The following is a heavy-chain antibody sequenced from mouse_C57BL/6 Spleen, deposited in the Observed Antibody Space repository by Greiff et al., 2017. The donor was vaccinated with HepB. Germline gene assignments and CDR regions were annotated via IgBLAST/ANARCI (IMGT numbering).Heavy chain of an antibody. CDR1: GYTFTDYY. J-gene: IGHJ2*01. D-gene: IGHD6-1*01. CDR2: INPNNGGT. V-gene: IGHV1-26*01. CDR3: ARGKSLYYFDY. Sequence: EVQLQQSGPELVKPGASVKISCKASGYTFTDYYMNWVKQSHGKSLEWIGDINPNNGGTSYNQKFKGKATLTVDKSSSTAYMELRSLTSEDSAVYYCARGKSLYYFDYWGQGTTLTVSS.